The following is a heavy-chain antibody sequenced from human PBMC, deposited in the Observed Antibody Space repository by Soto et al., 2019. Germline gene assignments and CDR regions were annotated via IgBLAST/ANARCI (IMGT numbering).Heavy chain of an antibody. CDR3: ARDRIVATSPLGYYYMDV. CDR1: GDSVSSNSAA. CDR2: TYYRSKWYN. V-gene: IGHV6-1*01. Sequence: SQTLSLTCAISGDSVSSNSAAWNWIRQSPSRGLEWLGRTYYRSKWYNDYAVSVKSRITINPDTSKNQFSLQLNSVTPEDTAVCYCARDRIVATSPLGYYYMDVWGKGTTVTVSS. J-gene: IGHJ6*03. D-gene: IGHD5-12*01.